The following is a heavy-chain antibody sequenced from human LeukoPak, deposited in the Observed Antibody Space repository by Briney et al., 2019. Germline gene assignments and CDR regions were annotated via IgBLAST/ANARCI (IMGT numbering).Heavy chain of an antibody. CDR1: GGSISSYY. CDR2: IYTSGST. V-gene: IGHV4-4*07. D-gene: IGHD2-2*01. Sequence: PSETLSLTCTVSGGSISSYYWSWIRQPAGKGLEWIGRIYTSGSTNYNPSLKSRVTMSVDTSKNQFSLKLSSVTAADTAVYYCARYCSSTSCLNWFDPWGQGTLVTVSS. J-gene: IGHJ5*02. CDR3: ARYCSSTSCLNWFDP.